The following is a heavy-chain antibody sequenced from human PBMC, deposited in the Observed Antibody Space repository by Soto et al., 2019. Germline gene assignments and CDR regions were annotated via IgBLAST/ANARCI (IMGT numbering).Heavy chain of an antibody. Sequence: GGSLRLSCAASGFTFSSYSMNWVRQAPGKGLEWVSYISSSSSTIYYADSVKGRFTISRDNAKNSLYLQMNSLRAEDTAVYYCARQGVGWPNYFDYWGQGTLVTVSS. CDR2: ISSSSSTI. J-gene: IGHJ4*02. V-gene: IGHV3-48*01. D-gene: IGHD1-26*01. CDR1: GFTFSSYS. CDR3: ARQGVGWPNYFDY.